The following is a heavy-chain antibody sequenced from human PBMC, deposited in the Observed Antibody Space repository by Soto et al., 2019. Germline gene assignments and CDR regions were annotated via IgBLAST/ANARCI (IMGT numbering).Heavy chain of an antibody. D-gene: IGHD4-17*01. J-gene: IGHJ6*03. CDR1: GFTFSSYG. V-gene: IGHV3-30*18. CDR3: AKVKGDGDYVSDYYYYYYIDV. CDR2: ISYDGSNK. Sequence: GGSLRLSCAASGFTFSSYGMHWVRQAPGKGLEWVAVISYDGSNKYYADSVKGRFTISRDNSKNTLYLQMNSLRAEDTAVYYCAKVKGDGDYVSDYYYYYYIDVWGKGTTVTVSS.